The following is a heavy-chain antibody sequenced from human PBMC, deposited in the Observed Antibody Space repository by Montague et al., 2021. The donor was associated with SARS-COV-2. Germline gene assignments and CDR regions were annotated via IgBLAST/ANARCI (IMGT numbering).Heavy chain of an antibody. CDR3: ARLTNWNGGDGKYFDY. D-gene: IGHD1-1*01. V-gene: IGHV4-61*02. J-gene: IGHJ4*02. Sequence: TLSLTCTVSGGSISSGSYYWSWIRQPAGKGLEWIGRIYTSGSTNYNPSLKSRVTISVDTSKNQFSLKLGSVTAADTAVYYCARLTNWNGGDGKYFDYWGQGTLVTVSS. CDR2: IYTSGST. CDR1: GGSISSGSYY.